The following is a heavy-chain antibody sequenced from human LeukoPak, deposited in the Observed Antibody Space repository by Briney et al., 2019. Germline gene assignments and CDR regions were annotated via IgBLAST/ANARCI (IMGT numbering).Heavy chain of an antibody. J-gene: IGHJ4*02. D-gene: IGHD4-17*01. CDR2: IYHSGSV. Sequence: PSETLSLTCTVSGYSLSSGYYWGWIRQPPGKGLEWIGSIYHSGSVYFNPSLKSRVTISVDTSNNQFSLKLSSVTAADTAVYYCASTITVTTDYWGQGTLVTVSS. CDR1: GYSLSSGYY. CDR3: ASTITVTTDY. V-gene: IGHV4-38-2*02.